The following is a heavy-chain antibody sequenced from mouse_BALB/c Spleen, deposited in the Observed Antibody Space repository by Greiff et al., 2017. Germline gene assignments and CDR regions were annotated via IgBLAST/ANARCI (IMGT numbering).Heavy chain of an antibody. CDR2: ISSGGSYT. V-gene: IGHV5-9-3*01. J-gene: IGHJ2*01. D-gene: IGHD4-1*01. CDR1: GFTFSSYA. Sequence: EVQLVESGGGLVKPGGSLKLSCAASGFTFSSYAMSWVRQTPEKRLEWVATISSGGSYTYYPDSVKGRFTISRDNAKNTLYLQMSSLRSEDTAMYYCARQGLTGTYFDYWGQGTTLTVSS. CDR3: ARQGLTGTYFDY.